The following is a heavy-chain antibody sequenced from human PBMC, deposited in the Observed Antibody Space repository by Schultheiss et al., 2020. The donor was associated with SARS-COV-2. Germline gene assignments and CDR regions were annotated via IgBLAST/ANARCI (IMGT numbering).Heavy chain of an antibody. CDR3: ARGYGNYGPGWFDP. CDR2: IYTSGST. V-gene: IGHV4-59*10. J-gene: IGHJ5*02. Sequence: SETLSLTCAVYGESLKTRSFSGSYWNWIRQPAGKGLEWIGRIYTSGSTNYNPSLKSRVTISVDTSKNQFSLKLSSVTAADTAVYYCARGYGNYGPGWFDPWGQGTLVTVSS. D-gene: IGHD4-11*01. CDR1: GESLKTRSFSGSY.